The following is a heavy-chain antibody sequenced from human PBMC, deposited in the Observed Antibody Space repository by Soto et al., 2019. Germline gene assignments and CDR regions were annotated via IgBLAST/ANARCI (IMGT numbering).Heavy chain of an antibody. D-gene: IGHD3-22*01. CDR1: GFAFNNYG. CDR2: ISKGDYT. CDR3: AREDSIIIPAVSDF. Sequence: GGSLRLSCTVSGFAFNNYGINWVRQAPGKGLEWVSSISKGDYTYYSDSVKGRFTISRDNAKNSVSLQMNTLRVEDTAVYYCAREDSIIIPAVSDFWGLGTLVTVSS. V-gene: IGHV3-21*01. J-gene: IGHJ4*02.